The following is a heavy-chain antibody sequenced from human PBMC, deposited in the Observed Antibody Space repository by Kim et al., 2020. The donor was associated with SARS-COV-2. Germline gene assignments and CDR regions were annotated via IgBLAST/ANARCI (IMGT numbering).Heavy chain of an antibody. V-gene: IGHV4-34*01. Sequence: SETLSLTCAVYGGSFSGYYWSWIRQPPGKGLEWIGEINHSGSTNYNPSLKIRVTISVDTSKNQFSLKLSSVTAADTAVYYCARGRRQQYWYFDHWGRGTRGNVSS. D-gene: IGHD6-13*01. CDR1: GGSFSGYY. CDR3: ARGRRQQYWYFDH. CDR2: INHSGST. J-gene: IGHJ2*01.